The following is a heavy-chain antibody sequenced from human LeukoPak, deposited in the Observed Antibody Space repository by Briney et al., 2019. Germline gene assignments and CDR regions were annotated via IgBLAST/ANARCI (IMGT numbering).Heavy chain of an antibody. V-gene: IGHV4-4*07. Sequence: PSDTLSLTCTLSPGSLATYYWSWLRQPAGKGLECLGRIYYSGSTYYSPSLRGRVTISVDTSKNQFSLRLISVTAADTAIYYCAREGGQWPAYYYYMDVWGKGTTVTVPS. CDR1: PGSLATYY. CDR2: IYYSGST. D-gene: IGHD6-19*01. CDR3: AREGGQWPAYYYYMDV. J-gene: IGHJ6*03.